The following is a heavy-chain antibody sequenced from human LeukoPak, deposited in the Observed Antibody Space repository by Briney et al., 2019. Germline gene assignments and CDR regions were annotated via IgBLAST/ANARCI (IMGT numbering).Heavy chain of an antibody. CDR3: ASDRTPYCGGDCYFDY. J-gene: IGHJ4*02. CDR2: IRQEGREK. D-gene: IGHD2-21*02. V-gene: IGHV3-7*01. Sequence: GGSLRLSCAASGFTFSSYWRSWVRQAPGKGLEWVANIRQEGREKYYVESVKGRFTLSRDNAKNSLYMTMNRLRAEDPAVYYCASDRTPYCGGDCYFDYWGQGTLVTVSS. CDR1: GFTFSSYW.